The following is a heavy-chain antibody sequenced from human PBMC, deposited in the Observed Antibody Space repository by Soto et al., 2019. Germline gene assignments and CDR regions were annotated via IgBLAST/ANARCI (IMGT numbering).Heavy chain of an antibody. Sequence: PGKGLEWMRYSYYSGTTYYNPSLKTRVTISVDTSKNQFYLKLSSVAAADTAVYYCARSLIFFFQAEDGIRDL. CDR3: ARSLIFFFQAEDGIRDL. V-gene: IGHV4-31*02. D-gene: IGHD3-3*01. CDR2: SYYSGTT. J-gene: IGHJ2*01.